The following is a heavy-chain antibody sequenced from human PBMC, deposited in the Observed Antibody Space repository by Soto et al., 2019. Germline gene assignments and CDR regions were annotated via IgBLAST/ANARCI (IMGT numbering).Heavy chain of an antibody. Sequence: QVHLAESGGGVVQPGTSLRLSCAASGFPFDRYAIHWVRQAPGKGLAWVASIWYDGSDTYYGESGKGRFLISRDNAKNTVFLEMNSLRAEDAAVYFCAKGRIAVAAGAFDSWGPGTRVIVSS. D-gene: IGHD6-19*01. J-gene: IGHJ3*01. V-gene: IGHV3-33*03. CDR1: GFPFDRYA. CDR3: AKGRIAVAAGAFDS. CDR2: IWYDGSDT.